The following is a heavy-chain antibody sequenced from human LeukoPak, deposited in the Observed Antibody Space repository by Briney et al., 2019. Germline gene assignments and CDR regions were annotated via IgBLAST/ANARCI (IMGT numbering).Heavy chain of an antibody. V-gene: IGHV3-48*04. CDR3: AKDGQLHYYYYYYMDV. J-gene: IGHJ6*03. CDR1: GFTFSSYG. CDR2: ISSSGSTI. D-gene: IGHD6-6*01. Sequence: GGSLRLSCAASGFTFSSYGMSWVRQAPGKGLEWVSYISSSGSTIYYADSVKGRFTISRDNSKNSLYLQMNSLRAEDTALYYCAKDGQLHYYYYYYMDVWGKGTTVTVSS.